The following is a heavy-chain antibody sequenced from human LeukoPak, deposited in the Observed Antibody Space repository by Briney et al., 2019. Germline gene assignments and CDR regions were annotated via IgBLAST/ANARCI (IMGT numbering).Heavy chain of an antibody. J-gene: IGHJ4*02. CDR2: ISSSSSYI. V-gene: IGHV3-21*01. CDR1: GFTFSSYS. D-gene: IGHD2-15*01. CDR3: ARDISVYCSGGSCSYFDY. Sequence: GGSLRLSCAASGFTFSSYSMNWVRQAPGKGLEWVSSISSSSSYIYYADSVKGRFTISRDNAKNSLYLQMNSLRAEDTAVYYCARDISVYCSGGSCSYFDYWGQGTLVTVSS.